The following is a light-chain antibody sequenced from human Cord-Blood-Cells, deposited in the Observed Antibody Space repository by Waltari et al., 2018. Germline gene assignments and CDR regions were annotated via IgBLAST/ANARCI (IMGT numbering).Light chain of an antibody. CDR3: QQYYSTPLT. CDR2: WAS. V-gene: IGKV4-1*01. CDR1: QSVLYSSNNKNY. Sequence: DIVMPQSPDSLAVSPGERAPINCKSSQSVLYSSNNKNYLAWYQQKPGQPPKLLIYWASTRESGVPDRFSGSGSGTDFTLTISSLQAEDVAVYYCQQYYSTPLTFGGGTKVESK. J-gene: IGKJ4*01.